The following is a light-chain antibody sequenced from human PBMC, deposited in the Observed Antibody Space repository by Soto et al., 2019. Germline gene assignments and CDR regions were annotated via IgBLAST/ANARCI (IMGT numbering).Light chain of an antibody. CDR2: AAS. Sequence: IQMTMSPSTLSASVGDRVTITCRASQSISGWLAWYQQKPGKAPKLLIYAASSLQSGVPSRFSGSGSETDFTLTISSLQPEDSATYYCLQHITYPLTFGGGTKVDIK. CDR3: LQHITYPLT. CDR1: QSISGW. V-gene: IGKV1-5*01. J-gene: IGKJ4*01.